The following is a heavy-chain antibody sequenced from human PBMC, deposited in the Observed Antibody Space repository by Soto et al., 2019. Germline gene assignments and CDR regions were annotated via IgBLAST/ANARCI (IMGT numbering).Heavy chain of an antibody. D-gene: IGHD2-8*02. V-gene: IGHV4-34*01. CDR3: ARDKITGLFDY. Sequence: SETLSLTCTVSGGSIRSYYWSWIRQPPGKGLEWIGEINHSGSTNYNPSLKSRVTISVDTSKNQFSLKLTSVTAADTAVYYCARDKITGLFDYWGQGTLVTVS. CDR1: GGSIRSYY. J-gene: IGHJ4*02. CDR2: INHSGST.